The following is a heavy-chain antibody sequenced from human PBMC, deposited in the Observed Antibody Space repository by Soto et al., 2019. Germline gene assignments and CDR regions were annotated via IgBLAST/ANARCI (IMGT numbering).Heavy chain of an antibody. CDR2: IWYDGSNK. CDR3: ARKPETGTTVPFDY. J-gene: IGHJ4*02. V-gene: IGHV3-30*02. CDR1: GFTFSSYG. Sequence: GGSLRLSCAASGFTFSSYGMHWVRQAPGKGLEWVAVIWYDGSNKYYADSVKGRFTISRDNSKNTLYLQMNSLRAEDTAVYYCARKPETGTTVPFDYWGQGTLVTVSS. D-gene: IGHD1-1*01.